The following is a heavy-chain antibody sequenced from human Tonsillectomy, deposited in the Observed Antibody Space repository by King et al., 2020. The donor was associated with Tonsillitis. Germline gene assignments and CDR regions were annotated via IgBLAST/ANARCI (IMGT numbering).Heavy chain of an antibody. CDR1: GFTFSNYG. D-gene: IGHD3-16*01. Sequence: VQLVESGGGVVQPGRSLRLSCAASGFTFSNYGMHWVRQAPGKGLEWVAVISYDGSNKYYADSVKGRFTISRDNSKNTLYLQMNSLTAEETAVYYCARSAYYFDYWGQGTLVTVSS. CDR3: ARSAYYFDY. J-gene: IGHJ4*02. V-gene: IGHV3-33*05. CDR2: ISYDGSNK.